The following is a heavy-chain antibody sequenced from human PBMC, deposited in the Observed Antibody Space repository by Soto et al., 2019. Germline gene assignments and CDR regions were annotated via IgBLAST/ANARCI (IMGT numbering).Heavy chain of an antibody. CDR2: ISSSGSTI. CDR1: GFTFSSYE. J-gene: IGHJ5*02. CDR3: ARQLSPAITMAFGWFDP. V-gene: IGHV3-48*03. Sequence: LRLSCAASGFTFSSYEMNWVRQAPGKGLEWVSYISSSGSTIYYADSVKGRFTISRDNAKNSLYLQMNSLRAEDTAVYYCARQLSPAITMAFGWFDPWGQGTLVTVSS. D-gene: IGHD3-10*01.